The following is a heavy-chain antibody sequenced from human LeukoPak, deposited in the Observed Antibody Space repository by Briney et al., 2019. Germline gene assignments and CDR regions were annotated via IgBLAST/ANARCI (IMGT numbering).Heavy chain of an antibody. J-gene: IGHJ4*02. CDR1: GFTVSSNY. CDR2: IYSGGST. Sequence: GGSLRLSCAASGFTVSSNYMSWVRQAPGKGLEWVSVIYSGGSTYYADSVKGRFTISRDNSKNTLYLQMNSLRAEDTAVYYCARREYYYDSSGYYSYYSDYWGQGTLVTVSS. V-gene: IGHV3-53*01. D-gene: IGHD3-22*01. CDR3: ARREYYYDSSGYYSYYSDY.